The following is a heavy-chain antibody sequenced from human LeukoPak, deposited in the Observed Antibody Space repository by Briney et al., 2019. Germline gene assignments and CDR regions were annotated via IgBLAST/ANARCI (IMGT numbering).Heavy chain of an antibody. CDR1: GFTFSSYG. V-gene: IGHV3-30*02. Sequence: PGGSLRLSCAASGFTFSSYGMHWVRQAPGKGLEWVAFIRYDGSNKYYADSVKGRITISRDNSKNTLYLQMNSLRAEDTAVYYCAKDTTWYQLLGGYYFDYWGQGTLVTVSS. J-gene: IGHJ4*02. CDR3: AKDTTWYQLLGGYYFDY. CDR2: IRYDGSNK. D-gene: IGHD2-2*01.